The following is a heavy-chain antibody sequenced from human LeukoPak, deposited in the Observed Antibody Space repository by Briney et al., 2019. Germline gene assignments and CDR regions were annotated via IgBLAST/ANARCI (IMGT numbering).Heavy chain of an antibody. D-gene: IGHD3-3*01. CDR2: IYYSGST. Sequence: SETLSLTCTVSGGSISSSSYYWGWIRQPPGKGLEWIGSIYYSGSTYYNPSLKSRVTISVDTSKNQFSLKLSSVTAADTAVYYCARRGAGGYDFWSGYYGSYWFDPWGQGTLVTVSS. J-gene: IGHJ5*02. CDR3: ARRGAGGYDFWSGYYGSYWFDP. V-gene: IGHV4-39*01. CDR1: GGSISSSSYY.